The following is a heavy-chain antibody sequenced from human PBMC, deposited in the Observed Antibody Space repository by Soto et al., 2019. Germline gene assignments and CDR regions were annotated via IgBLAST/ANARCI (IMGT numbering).Heavy chain of an antibody. CDR2: IYYSGST. V-gene: IGHV4-31*03. CDR3: ARSPEATVTAFDY. J-gene: IGHJ4*02. D-gene: IGHD4-17*01. CDR1: GGSISSGGYY. Sequence: QVQLQESGPGLVKPSQTLSLTCTVSGGSISSGGYYWSWIRQHPGKGLEWIGYIYYSGSTYYNPWLKSGFTVLVDTSKNRLSLTRSSVSAAGRAVYDCARSPEATVTAFDYWGQGTLVTVSS.